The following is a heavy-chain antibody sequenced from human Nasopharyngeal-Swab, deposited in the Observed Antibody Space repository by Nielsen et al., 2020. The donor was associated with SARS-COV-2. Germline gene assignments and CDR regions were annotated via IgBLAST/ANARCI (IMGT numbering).Heavy chain of an antibody. CDR2: ISGYNGNT. J-gene: IGHJ5*02. V-gene: IGHV1-18*01. Sequence: ASVKVSCKCSGYSFHRNDINWVRQAPGQGLEWMGWISGYNGNTKYAQKLQGRVTMTTDTSTSTAYMELRSLRSDDTAVYYCARDPDESSSFDPWGQGTLVTVSS. CDR3: ARDPDESSSFDP. D-gene: IGHD3-22*01. CDR1: GYSFHRND.